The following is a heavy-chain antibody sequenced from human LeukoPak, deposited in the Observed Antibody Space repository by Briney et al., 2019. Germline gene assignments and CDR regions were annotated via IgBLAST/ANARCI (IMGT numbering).Heavy chain of an antibody. Sequence: GGSLRLSCAASGFTFTNYAMTWVRQAPGKGLEWVSVISGSGSNTDYADSVKGRFTISRDNSKNTLHLQLNSLRAEDTAVYYCVTRGTSASTYLQHWGQGTLVTVSS. J-gene: IGHJ4*02. D-gene: IGHD1-1*01. V-gene: IGHV3-23*01. CDR1: GFTFTNYA. CDR3: VTRGTSASTYLQH. CDR2: ISGSGSNT.